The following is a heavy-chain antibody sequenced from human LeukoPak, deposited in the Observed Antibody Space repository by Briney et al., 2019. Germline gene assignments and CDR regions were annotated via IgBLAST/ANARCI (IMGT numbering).Heavy chain of an antibody. CDR2: IWYDGSKK. Sequence: PGGSLRLSCAASGFTFSSNGMHWVRQAPGKGLGWVAVIWYDGSKKYYVDSVKGRFTISRDDSKNTLYLQMNSLRAEDTALYYCARDIGATNYRLDYWGQGTLVTVSS. V-gene: IGHV3-33*01. J-gene: IGHJ4*02. CDR3: ARDIGATNYRLDY. D-gene: IGHD4/OR15-4a*01. CDR1: GFTFSSNG.